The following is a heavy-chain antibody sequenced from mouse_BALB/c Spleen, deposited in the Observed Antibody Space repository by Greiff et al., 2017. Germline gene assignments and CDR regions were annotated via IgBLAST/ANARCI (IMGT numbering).Heavy chain of an antibody. J-gene: IGHJ3*01. CDR3: AREGVALAY. Sequence: QVQLQESGPGLVAPSQTLSISCTVSGFSLTSYGVHWVRQPPGKGLEWLGVIWAGGSTNYNSALMSRLSISKDNSKSQVFLKMNSPQTDDTAMYYCAREGVALAYWGQGTLVTVSA. D-gene: IGHD1-1*01. CDR2: IWAGGST. CDR1: GFSLTSYG. V-gene: IGHV2-9*02.